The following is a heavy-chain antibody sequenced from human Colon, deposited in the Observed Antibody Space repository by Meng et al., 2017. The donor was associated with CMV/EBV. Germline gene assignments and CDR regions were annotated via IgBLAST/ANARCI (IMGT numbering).Heavy chain of an antibody. V-gene: IGHV3-23*01. Sequence: GESLKISCAASGFRFSGYGMHWVRQAPGKGLEWVSAISGSGGSTYYADSVKGRFTISRDTSNNTLHLQMNSLRAEDTAVYYCAKCIVVVGAALDSWSQGTLVTVSS. CDR2: ISGSGGST. CDR3: AKCIVVVGAALDS. CDR1: GFRFSGYG. D-gene: IGHD2-15*01. J-gene: IGHJ4*02.